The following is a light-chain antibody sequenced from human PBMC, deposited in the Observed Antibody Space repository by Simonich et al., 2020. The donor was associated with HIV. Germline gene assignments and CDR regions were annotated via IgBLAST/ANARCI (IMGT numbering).Light chain of an antibody. Sequence: EIVMTQSPATLSVSPGDRATLYCRASQSVTTNLAWYQQKPGQAPRLLIYAASTRATGIPARFSGSGSGTEFTLTISSTQSEDFAVYYCQQYNNWPPLTFGGGTKVEIK. CDR1: QSVTTN. CDR3: QQYNNWPPLT. J-gene: IGKJ4*01. CDR2: AAS. V-gene: IGKV3-15*01.